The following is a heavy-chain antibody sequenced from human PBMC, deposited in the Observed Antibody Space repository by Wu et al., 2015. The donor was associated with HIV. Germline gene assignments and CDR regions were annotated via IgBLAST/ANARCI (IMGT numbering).Heavy chain of an antibody. CDR1: GYTFSSYG. CDR3: ARDWVGVGELFF. J-gene: IGHJ4*02. D-gene: IGHD3-16*01. V-gene: IGHV1-18*01. CDR2: ISAHNGNT. Sequence: QVQVVQSGGEMKKPGASVKVSCNSSGYTFSSYGFTWVRQAPGQGLEWVGWISAHNGNTNYAQNFLDRITLTTDTSTTTAYLELRSLKSDDTAMYYCARDWVGVGELFFWGQGTLVTVSS.